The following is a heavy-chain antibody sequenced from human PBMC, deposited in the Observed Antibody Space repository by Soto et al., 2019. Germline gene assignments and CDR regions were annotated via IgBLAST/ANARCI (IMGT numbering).Heavy chain of an antibody. D-gene: IGHD1-26*01. CDR3: AKDRGLAESGRWSHYYYGMDV. Sequence: VQLVESGGGLVQPGRSLRLSCEASGFKFGDYAMHWVRQAPGQGLEWVAVISSDGSSKYYGDSVRGRFTISRDNSKNTLFLEMNSLRSEDTAVYYCAKDRGLAESGRWSHYYYGMDVWGQGTTVTVSS. CDR2: ISSDGSSK. CDR1: GFKFGDYA. V-gene: IGHV3-30*18. J-gene: IGHJ6*02.